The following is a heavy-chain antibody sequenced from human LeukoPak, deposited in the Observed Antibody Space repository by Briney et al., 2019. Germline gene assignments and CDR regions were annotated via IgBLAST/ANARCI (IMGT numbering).Heavy chain of an antibody. J-gene: IGHJ4*02. CDR3: AKDMGPMVRGVNY. D-gene: IGHD3-10*01. CDR1: GFTFSDYY. V-gene: IGHV3-11*01. CDR2: ISKSGNTI. Sequence: GGSLRLSCAASGFTFSDYYMSWIRQAPGKGLERVSYISKSGNTIYNAESVKGRFTISRDNAKNSLYLQMNSLRAEDTALYYCAKDMGPMVRGVNYWGQGTLVTVSS.